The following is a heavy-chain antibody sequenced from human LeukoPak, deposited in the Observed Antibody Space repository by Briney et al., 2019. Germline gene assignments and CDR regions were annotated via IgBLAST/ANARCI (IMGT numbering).Heavy chain of an antibody. D-gene: IGHD4-11*01. Sequence: GRSLRLSCAASGFTFSSYAMHWVRQAPGKGLEWVAVISYDGSNKYYADSVKGRFTISRDNSKNTLYLQMNSLRAEDTAVYYCAKDFPIYSNGHYYGMDVWGQGTTVTVSS. CDR1: GFTFSSYA. V-gene: IGHV3-30-3*01. J-gene: IGHJ6*02. CDR3: AKDFPIYSNGHYYGMDV. CDR2: ISYDGSNK.